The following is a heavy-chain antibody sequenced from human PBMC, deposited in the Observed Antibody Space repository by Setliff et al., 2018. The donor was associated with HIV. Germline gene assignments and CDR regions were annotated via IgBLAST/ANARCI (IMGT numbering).Heavy chain of an antibody. V-gene: IGHV4-38-2*02. Sequence: PSETLSLTCAVSGYSITSGYSWGWIRQPPGKGLEWIGNAYHSGRTYYNPSLKSRVTMSIDTSKNQFSLRLNSVTAADTAMYYCARDARWLQFPYFDYWGQGTLVTVSS. CDR1: GYSITSGYS. D-gene: IGHD5-12*01. J-gene: IGHJ4*01. CDR3: ARDARWLQFPYFDY. CDR2: AYHSGRT.